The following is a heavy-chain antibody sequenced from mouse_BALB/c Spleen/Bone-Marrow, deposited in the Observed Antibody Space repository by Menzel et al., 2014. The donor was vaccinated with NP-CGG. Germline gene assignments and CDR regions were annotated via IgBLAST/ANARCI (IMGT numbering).Heavy chain of an antibody. CDR2: IDPANGNT. D-gene: IGHD2-14*01. Sequence: EVKLMESGAEPVRPGASVKLSCTASGFNIKDTYMHWVKQRPEQGLEWIGRIDPANGNTKYDPKFQGKATITADTSSNTAYLQLSSLTSEDTAVYYCASYRYAWYFDVWGAGTTVTVSS. CDR1: GFNIKDTY. J-gene: IGHJ1*01. CDR3: ASYRYAWYFDV. V-gene: IGHV14-3*02.